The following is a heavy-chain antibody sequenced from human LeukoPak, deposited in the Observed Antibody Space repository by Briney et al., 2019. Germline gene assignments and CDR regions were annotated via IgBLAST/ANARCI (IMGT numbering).Heavy chain of an antibody. V-gene: IGHV4-59*08. CDR3: AKQGRTFYYVSGGYYIYDYFDS. Sequence: SETLSLTCTLSRGSLDGDYWSWIRQPPGKGLEWIGEMYNSGYPNYGPSLKSRVTMSLATSKTQFSLTLNSVTAADTAVYYCAKQGRTFYYVSGGYYIYDYFDSWGQGALVTVSS. J-gene: IGHJ4*02. D-gene: IGHD3-22*01. CDR1: RGSLDGDY. CDR2: MYNSGYP.